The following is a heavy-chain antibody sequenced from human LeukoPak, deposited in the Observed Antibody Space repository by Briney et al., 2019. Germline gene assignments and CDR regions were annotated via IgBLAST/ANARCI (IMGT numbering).Heavy chain of an antibody. CDR1: GFTFSSYA. V-gene: IGHV3-23*01. Sequence: QPGGSLRLSCAASGFTFSSYAMSWVRQAPGKGLEWVSAISGSGGSTYYADSVKGRFTISRDNSKNTLYLQMNSLRAEDTAVYYCARDFRLGGFGELLWWGQGTLVTVSS. CDR2: ISGSGGST. D-gene: IGHD3-10*01. J-gene: IGHJ4*02. CDR3: ARDFRLGGFGELLW.